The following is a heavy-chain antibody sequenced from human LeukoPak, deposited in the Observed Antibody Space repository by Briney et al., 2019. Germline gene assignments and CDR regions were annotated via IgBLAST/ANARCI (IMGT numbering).Heavy chain of an antibody. CDR2: ISSSGSTI. CDR1: GFTFSSYE. D-gene: IGHD6-13*01. CDR3: ARKAGIYGMDV. J-gene: IGHJ6*02. V-gene: IGHV3-48*03. Sequence: PGGSLRLSCAASGFTFSSYEMNWVRQAPGKGLEWVSYISSSGSTIYYADSVKGRFNISRDNAKNSLYLQMNSLRAEDTAVYYCARKAGIYGMDVWGQGTTVTVSS.